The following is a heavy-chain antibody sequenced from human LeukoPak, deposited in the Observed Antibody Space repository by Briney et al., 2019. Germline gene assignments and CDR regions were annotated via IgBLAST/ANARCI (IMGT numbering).Heavy chain of an antibody. CDR1: GYTFTNYA. CDR3: ARAVKYRSGPLTDLLPYYFDY. V-gene: IGHV1-69*05. D-gene: IGHD6-19*01. CDR2: IIPIFGTA. Sequence: SVKVSCKASGYTFTNYAMNWVRQAPGQGLEWMGGIIPIFGTANYAQKFQGRVTITRDTSANTAYMELSSLRSEDMAVYYCARAVKYRSGPLTDLLPYYFDYWGQGTLVTVSS. J-gene: IGHJ4*02.